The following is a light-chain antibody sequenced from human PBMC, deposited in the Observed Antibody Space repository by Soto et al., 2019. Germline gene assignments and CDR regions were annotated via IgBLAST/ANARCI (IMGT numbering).Light chain of an antibody. CDR3: QQWRSSPLS. J-gene: IGKJ4*01. CDR1: QSVGNSY. CDR2: GTY. V-gene: IGKV3-20*01. Sequence: EIGLTQSPGTLSLSPGEGATLSCRASQSVGNSYVAWYQKKPGQAPRLLISGTYSRATGIPDRFRGSGSDTDFTLTITSREPEDFAVYYCQQWRSSPLSFGAGTKIEMK.